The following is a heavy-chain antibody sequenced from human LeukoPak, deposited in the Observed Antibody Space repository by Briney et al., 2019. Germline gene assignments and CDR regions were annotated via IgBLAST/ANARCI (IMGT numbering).Heavy chain of an antibody. J-gene: IGHJ4*02. Sequence: SLLLYCSGSGFPLISNYMSWVRQATGKGLEWVSVIYSGGSTYYSDSVKGRFTISRDNSKNSLSIQMNCLGAEDTAAYYCAREARSYDSSGYYYPEYWGRGPVVPVSA. D-gene: IGHD3-22*01. V-gene: IGHV3-53*01. CDR1: GFPLISNY. CDR3: AREARSYDSSGYYYPEY. CDR2: IYSGGST.